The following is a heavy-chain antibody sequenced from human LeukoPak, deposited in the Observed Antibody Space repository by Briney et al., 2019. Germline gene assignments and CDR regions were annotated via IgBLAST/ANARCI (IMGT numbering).Heavy chain of an antibody. V-gene: IGHV4-38-2*02. CDR1: GYSISSGYY. D-gene: IGHD3-22*01. CDR3: ARPNSSGYYRNAFDI. Sequence: SETLSLTCTVSGYSISSGYYWGWIRQPPGKGLEWIGSIYPSGSTYYNPSLKSRVTILVDTSKNQFSLKLSSVTAADTAVYYCARPNSSGYYRNAFDIWGQGTMVTVSS. J-gene: IGHJ3*02. CDR2: IYPSGST.